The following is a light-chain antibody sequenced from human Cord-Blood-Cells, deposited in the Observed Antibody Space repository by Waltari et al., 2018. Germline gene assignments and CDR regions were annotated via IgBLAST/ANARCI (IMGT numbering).Light chain of an antibody. Sequence: QSALTQPASVSGSPGQSITISCTGTSSDVGGYNYVSWYQQHPGKAPKLMIYEVSNRPSGFANRFSGSKSGNTASLTISGLQAEDEADYYCSSYTSSSFYVFGTGTKVTVL. CDR1: SSDVGGYNY. J-gene: IGLJ1*01. CDR3: SSYTSSSFYV. V-gene: IGLV2-14*01. CDR2: EVS.